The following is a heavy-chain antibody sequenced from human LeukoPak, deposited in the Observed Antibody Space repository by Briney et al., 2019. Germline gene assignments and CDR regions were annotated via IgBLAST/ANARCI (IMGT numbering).Heavy chain of an antibody. J-gene: IGHJ4*02. CDR3: ARKDYDSTGYCYWE. D-gene: IGHD3-22*01. CDR2: IYYSGST. V-gene: IGHV4-39*01. CDR1: GGSISSSTYY. Sequence: PSETLSLTCAVSGGSISSSTYYWGWIRQPPGRGLEWIGSIYYSGSTSYNPSLKSRVTISVDTSKNQFSLKLSSVTAADTAVYYCARKDYDSTGYCYWEWGQGTLVTVSS.